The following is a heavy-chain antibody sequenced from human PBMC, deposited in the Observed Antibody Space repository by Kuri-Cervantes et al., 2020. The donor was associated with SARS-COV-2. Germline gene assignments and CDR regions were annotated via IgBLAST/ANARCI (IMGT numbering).Heavy chain of an antibody. CDR1: GYTFTNYY. Sequence: ASVKVSCKTSGYTFTNYYIHWVRQAPGQGLEWMGIISPSGGSTSYAQKFQGRVTMTRDTSTSTVYMELSSLRSEDTAVYYCARGPPRSTQLHYYYYGMDVWGQGTTVTVSS. CDR2: ISPSGGST. J-gene: IGHJ6*02. CDR3: ARGPPRSTQLHYYYYGMDV. D-gene: IGHD1-1*01. V-gene: IGHV1-46*01.